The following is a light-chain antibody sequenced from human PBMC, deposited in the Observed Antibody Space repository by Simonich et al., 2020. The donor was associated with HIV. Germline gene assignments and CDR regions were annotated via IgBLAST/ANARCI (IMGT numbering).Light chain of an antibody. Sequence: EVVLTQSPATLSLSPGERPTLSCSASQSVSSYLAWYQQKPGQAPRLLISDASNRATGIPARFSGSGSGTDFTLTISSLEPEDFAVYYCQQRSNWPLTFGGGTKVEIK. CDR2: DAS. CDR3: QQRSNWPLT. V-gene: IGKV3-11*01. J-gene: IGKJ4*01. CDR1: QSVSSY.